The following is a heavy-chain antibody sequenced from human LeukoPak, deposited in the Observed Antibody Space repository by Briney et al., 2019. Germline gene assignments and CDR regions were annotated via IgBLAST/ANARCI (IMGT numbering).Heavy chain of an antibody. D-gene: IGHD1-26*01. CDR2: IIPIFGTA. Sequence: SVKVSCKASRGTFSSYAISWVRQAPGQGLEWMGGIIPIFGTANYAQKFQGRVTITADESTSTAYMELSSLRSEDTAVYYCARVGGWGRGSRLGLYYYYYMDVWGKGTTVTVSS. CDR3: ARVGGWGRGSRLGLYYYYYMDV. J-gene: IGHJ6*03. V-gene: IGHV1-69*13. CDR1: RGTFSSYA.